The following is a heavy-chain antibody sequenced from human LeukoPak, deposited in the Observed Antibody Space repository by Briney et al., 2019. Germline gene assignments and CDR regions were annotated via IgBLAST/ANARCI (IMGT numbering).Heavy chain of an antibody. CDR2: IYYSGST. Sequence: SETLSLTCTVSGGSINDYYWTWIRQPPGKGLEWVGYIYYSGSTNYNPSLKSRVTISLDPSKTQFSLNLNSVTAADTAVYYCAKMSGYDRAVDIWGQGTIVTVSS. D-gene: IGHD5-12*01. V-gene: IGHV4-59*01. CDR3: AKMSGYDRAVDI. J-gene: IGHJ3*02. CDR1: GGSINDYY.